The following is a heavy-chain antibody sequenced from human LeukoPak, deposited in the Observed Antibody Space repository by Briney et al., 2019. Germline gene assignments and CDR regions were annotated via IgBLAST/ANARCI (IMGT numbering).Heavy chain of an antibody. J-gene: IGHJ4*02. CDR3: ARGMAVAGLFDY. V-gene: IGHV3-48*02. D-gene: IGHD6-19*01. Sequence: GGSLRLSCAASGFTFSSYSMNWVRQAPGKGLEWVSYISSSSTIYYADSVKGRFTISRDNAKNSLYLQMNSLRDEDTAVYYCARGMAVAGLFDYWRQGTLVTVSS. CDR1: GFTFSSYS. CDR2: ISSSSTI.